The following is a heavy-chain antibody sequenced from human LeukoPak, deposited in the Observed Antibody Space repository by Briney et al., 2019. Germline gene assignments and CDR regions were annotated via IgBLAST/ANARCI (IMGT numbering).Heavy chain of an antibody. V-gene: IGHV3-30-3*01. J-gene: IGHJ4*02. CDR3: ARDFSTWYSIDY. CDR1: GFTLRSYA. D-gene: IGHD2-15*01. CDR2: ISYDAAVK. Sequence: GGSLRLSCAVSGFTLRSYAIHWVRQAPGKGLQWVAFISYDAAVKYYADSVRGRFTVSRDNSKNTLSLQMNSLRPEDPAVYYCARDFSTWYSIDYWGRGTLVIVSS.